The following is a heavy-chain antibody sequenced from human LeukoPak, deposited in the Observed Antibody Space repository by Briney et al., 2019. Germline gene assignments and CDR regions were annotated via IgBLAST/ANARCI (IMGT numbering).Heavy chain of an antibody. J-gene: IGHJ5*01. CDR2: IYSDGNT. V-gene: IGHV3-53*01. CDR3: ASVYSYGWFDY. Sequence: GGSLRLSCAASGFTVTTTYMTWVRQAPGKGLEWVSVIYSDGNTYYADSVKGRFTISRDNSKNTLYLQMNSLRAEDTAVYYCASVYSYGWFDYWGQGTLVTVSS. CDR1: GFTVTTTY. D-gene: IGHD5-18*01.